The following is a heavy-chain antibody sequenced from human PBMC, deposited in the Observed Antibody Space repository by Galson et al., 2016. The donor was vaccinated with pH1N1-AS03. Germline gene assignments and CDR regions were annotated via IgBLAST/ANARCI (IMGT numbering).Heavy chain of an antibody. Sequence: SVKVSCKASGYTFTNYYMHWVRQAPGQGLEWMGIINPSGDNTTYAQKFQGRVTMTRDTPTSTVYMELSSLRSEDTAVYYCARGAFVYVWGSYPLDYWGQGTLVTVSS. CDR1: GYTFTNYY. D-gene: IGHD3-16*02. CDR3: ARGAFVYVWGSYPLDY. V-gene: IGHV1-46*01. CDR2: INPSGDNT. J-gene: IGHJ4*02.